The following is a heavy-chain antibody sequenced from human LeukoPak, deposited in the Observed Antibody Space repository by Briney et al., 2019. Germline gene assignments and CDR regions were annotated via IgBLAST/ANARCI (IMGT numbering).Heavy chain of an antibody. D-gene: IGHD2-8*01. CDR3: AGDHGSNSAFDI. CDR1: GFNFNTYA. V-gene: IGHV3-30*04. Sequence: PGRSLRLSCAASGFNFNTYAMHWVRQAPGKGLEWVAVIAYDGTDKHYADSVKGRFTISRDNSKNTLFLQMNSLRPGDTAVYYCAGDHGSNSAFDIWGRGTMVTVSS. CDR2: IAYDGTDK. J-gene: IGHJ3*02.